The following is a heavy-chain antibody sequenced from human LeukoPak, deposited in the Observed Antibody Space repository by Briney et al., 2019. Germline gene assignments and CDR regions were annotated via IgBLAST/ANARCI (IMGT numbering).Heavy chain of an antibody. V-gene: IGHV1-69*06. CDR3: ARDRVDDYYFDY. Sequence: ASVKVSCKASGGTFSSYAISWVRQAPGQGLEWMGGIIPIFGTANYAQKFQGRVTITADKSTSTAYMELSSLRSEDTAVYYCARDRVDDYYFDYWGQGTLVTVSS. CDR1: GGTFSSYA. D-gene: IGHD3-3*01. CDR2: IIPIFGTA. J-gene: IGHJ4*02.